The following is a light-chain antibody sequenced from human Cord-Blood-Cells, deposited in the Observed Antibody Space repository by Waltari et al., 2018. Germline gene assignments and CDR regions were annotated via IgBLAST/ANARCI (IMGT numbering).Light chain of an antibody. J-gene: IGKJ4*01. Sequence: EIVLTQSPGTLSLSPGERATLSCRASQSVGSSYLAWYQQKPGQAPRPLIYGASSRATGIPDRFSGSGSGTDFTLTISRLEPEDFAVYYCQQYGSSPLTFGGGTKVEIK. CDR2: GAS. CDR1: QSVGSSY. CDR3: QQYGSSPLT. V-gene: IGKV3-20*01.